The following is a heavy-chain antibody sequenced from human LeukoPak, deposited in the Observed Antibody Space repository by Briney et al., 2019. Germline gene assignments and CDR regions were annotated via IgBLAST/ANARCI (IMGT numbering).Heavy chain of an antibody. CDR1: GFTFGSYG. D-gene: IGHD2-2*01. J-gene: IGHJ3*02. CDR3: AKLGYCSSTSCYGDAFDI. V-gene: IGHV3-30*18. CDR2: ISYDGSNK. Sequence: PGRSLRLSCAASGFTFGSYGMHWVRQAPGKGLEWVAVISYDGSNKYYADSVKGRFTISRDNSKNTLYLQMNSLRAEDTAVYYCAKLGYCSSTSCYGDAFDIWGQGTMVTVSS.